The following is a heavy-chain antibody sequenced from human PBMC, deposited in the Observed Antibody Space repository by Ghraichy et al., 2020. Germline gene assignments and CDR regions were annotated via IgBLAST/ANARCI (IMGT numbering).Heavy chain of an antibody. V-gene: IGHV3-30*01. Sequence: GESLNISCAASGFTFSSYAMHWVRQAPGKGLEWVAVISYDGSNKYYADSVKGRFTISRDNSKNTLYLQMNSLRAEDTAVYYFARDARSHCSSTSCSTGKKSYYYYGMDVWGQGTTVTVSS. CDR3: ARDARSHCSSTSCSTGKKSYYYYGMDV. CDR1: GFTFSSYA. D-gene: IGHD2-2*01. CDR2: ISYDGSNK. J-gene: IGHJ6*02.